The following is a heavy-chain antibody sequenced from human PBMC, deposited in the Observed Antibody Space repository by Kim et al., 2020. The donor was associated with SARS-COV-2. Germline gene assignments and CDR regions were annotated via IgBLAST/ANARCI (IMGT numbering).Heavy chain of an antibody. Sequence: SVKVSCKASGGTFSSYAISWVRQAPGQGLEWMGGIIPIFGTANYAQKFQGRVTITADESTSTAYMELSSLRSEDTAVYYCASKVAAAGTHDRAGYYYYYGMDVWGQGTTVTVSS. CDR1: GGTFSSYA. D-gene: IGHD6-13*01. CDR3: ASKVAAAGTHDRAGYYYYYGMDV. V-gene: IGHV1-69*13. J-gene: IGHJ6*02. CDR2: IIPIFGTA.